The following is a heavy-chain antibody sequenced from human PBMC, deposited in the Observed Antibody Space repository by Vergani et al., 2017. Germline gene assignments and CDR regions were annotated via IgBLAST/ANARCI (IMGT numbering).Heavy chain of an antibody. V-gene: IGHV3-33*01. CDR3: ARDLRLLYNRFDP. J-gene: IGHJ5*02. CDR1: GCTFNRYG. D-gene: IGHD1-14*01. CDR2: VLFDGSNE. Sequence: QVQLVQSGGGVVQPGGSLRLSCVASGCTFNRYGMQWVRQAPGKGLEWVAYVLFDGSNEYYADSVKGRFIVSRDNSKSTMYLQMNSLRDEDTGVYYCARDLRLLYNRFDPWGQGTLVTVSS.